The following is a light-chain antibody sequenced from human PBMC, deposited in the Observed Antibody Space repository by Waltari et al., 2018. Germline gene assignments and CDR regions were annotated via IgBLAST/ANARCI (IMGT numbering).Light chain of an antibody. J-gene: IGLJ2*01. CDR3: ATWDGRVNGVL. Sequence: QSVLTQAPSVSGTPGQRVTISCSGTNYNIGSGPVIWYQQVPGMSPKLLIYSNAQRPSGVPDRFSGAKAGTSASLAISGLQSEDEADYYWATWDGRVNGVLFGGGTKVTVL. CDR2: SNA. V-gene: IGLV1-44*01. CDR1: NYNIGSGP.